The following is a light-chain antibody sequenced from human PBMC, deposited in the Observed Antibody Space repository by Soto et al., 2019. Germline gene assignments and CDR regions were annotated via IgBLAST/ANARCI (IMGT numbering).Light chain of an antibody. CDR2: GAS. J-gene: IGKJ2*01. V-gene: IGKV3-15*01. Sequence: EIVMTQSPATLSMSPGERATLSCRASQSVSSNLAWYQQKPGQAPRLVIYGASTRATGIPARISGSGSGTEFTLTISSLQSEDFAVYYCQQYNNWPLTFTFGQGTKLEIK. CDR1: QSVSSN. CDR3: QQYNNWPLTFT.